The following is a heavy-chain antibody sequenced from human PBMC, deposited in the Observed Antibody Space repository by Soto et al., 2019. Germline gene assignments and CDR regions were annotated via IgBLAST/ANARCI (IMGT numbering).Heavy chain of an antibody. Sequence: EVQLVESGGGLVQPGGSLRLSCAASGFTVSSNYMSWVRQAPGKGVEWVSGIYAGGSTYYAGSVKGRFTIPRDNSKSTLYLQMNRLRAEDTAVYYCARDMVRGLSPEYFQHWGQGTLVTVSS. J-gene: IGHJ1*01. V-gene: IGHV3-66*01. CDR1: GFTVSSNY. CDR3: ARDMVRGLSPEYFQH. CDR2: IYAGGST. D-gene: IGHD3-10*01.